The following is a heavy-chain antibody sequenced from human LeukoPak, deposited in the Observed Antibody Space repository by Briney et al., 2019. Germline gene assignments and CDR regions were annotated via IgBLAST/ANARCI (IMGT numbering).Heavy chain of an antibody. D-gene: IGHD4-17*01. V-gene: IGHV3-48*03. J-gene: IGHJ4*02. CDR2: ISFSGKTT. Sequence: GGSLRLSCAASGFTFSSYEMNWVRQAPGKGLEWVAFISFSGKTTYYADSVKGRFTISRDNAKKSLHLQMNSLRAEDTAVYYCARDNNANGDLEYLDYWGQGTLVTVSS. CDR3: ARDNNANGDLEYLDY. CDR1: GFTFSSYE.